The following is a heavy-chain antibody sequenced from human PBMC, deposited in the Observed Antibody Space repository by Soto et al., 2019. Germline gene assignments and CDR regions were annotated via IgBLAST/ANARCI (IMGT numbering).Heavy chain of an antibody. Sequence: VQVVQSGAEVKKTGSSVRVSCKASGDSFTEYTVNWVRQAPRQGLEWMGGIIPRFGTTNYAPTLQDRVTITADASMNTVYMELSSLRSDDTALYYCARGRGLYNSGRSQLGSWGQGTLVTVSS. J-gene: IGHJ4*02. CDR2: IIPRFGTT. CDR3: ARGRGLYNSGRSQLGS. D-gene: IGHD1-1*01. V-gene: IGHV1-69*01. CDR1: GDSFTEYT.